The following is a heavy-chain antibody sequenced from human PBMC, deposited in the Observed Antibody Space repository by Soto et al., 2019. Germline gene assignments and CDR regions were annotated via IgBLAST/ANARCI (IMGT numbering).Heavy chain of an antibody. J-gene: IGHJ6*02. D-gene: IGHD7-27*01. CDR3: AKDITGQLGYYGMDV. V-gene: IGHV3-9*01. Sequence: EVQVVESGGGLVQPGRSLRLSCAASEFTFDDYAMHWVRQAPGKGLEWVSGISWNSGSIGYADSVKGRFTISRDKGKNSLYLQMNSLRPEDTALYYCAKDITGQLGYYGMDVWGQGTTVTVSS. CDR2: ISWNSGSI. CDR1: EFTFDDYA.